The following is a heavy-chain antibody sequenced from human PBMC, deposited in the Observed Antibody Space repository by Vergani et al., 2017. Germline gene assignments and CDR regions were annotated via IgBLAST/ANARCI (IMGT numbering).Heavy chain of an antibody. CDR1: GYTFTGYY. J-gene: IGHJ6*02. V-gene: IGHV1-2*02. CDR3: ARDGEQLVNSNYYYYGMDV. Sequence: QVQLVQSGAEVKKPGASVKVSCKASGYTFTGYYMHWVRQAPGQGLEWMGWINPNSGGTNYAQKFQGRVTITAGKSTSTAYMELSSLRSEDTAVYYCARDGEQLVNSNYYYYGMDVWGQGTTVTVSS. D-gene: IGHD6-6*01. CDR2: INPNSGGT.